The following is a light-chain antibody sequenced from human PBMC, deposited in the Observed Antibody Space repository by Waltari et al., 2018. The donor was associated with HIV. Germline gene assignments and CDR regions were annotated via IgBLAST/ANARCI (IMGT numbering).Light chain of an antibody. V-gene: IGLV1-44*01. CDR2: SNN. Sequence: QSVLTQPPSASGTPGQRVTIPCSGSSSNIGGNTVSWYQQLPGTAPKLLIYSNNQRPSGVPDRFSGSRSGTSASLAISGLQSEDETDYYCATWDDSLNGWVFGGGTKLTVL. CDR1: SSNIGGNT. J-gene: IGLJ3*02. CDR3: ATWDDSLNGWV.